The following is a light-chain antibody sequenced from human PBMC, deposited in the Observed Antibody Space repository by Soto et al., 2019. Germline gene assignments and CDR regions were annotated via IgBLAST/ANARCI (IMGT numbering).Light chain of an antibody. CDR1: SSDVGNYNR. CDR3: SSYTPSGTYV. CDR2: DVS. V-gene: IGLV2-18*02. Sequence: QSALTQPPSVSGAPGQSVAISCTGTSSDVGNYNRVSWYQQPPGTAPILMIYDVSNRPSGVPDRFSGSKSGNTASLTISGLQADDEADYYCSSYTPSGTYVFGTGTKLTVL. J-gene: IGLJ1*01.